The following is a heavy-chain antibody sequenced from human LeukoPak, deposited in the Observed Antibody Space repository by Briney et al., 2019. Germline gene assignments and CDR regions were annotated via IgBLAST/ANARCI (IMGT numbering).Heavy chain of an antibody. CDR2: INHSGST. J-gene: IGHJ6*03. V-gene: IGHV4-34*01. CDR1: GGSFSGYY. Sequence: SETLSLTCAVYGGSFSGYYWSWIRQPPGKGLEWIGEINHSGSTNYNPSLKSRVTISVDTSKNQFSLKLSSVTAADTAVYYCARLHRSGYYYYYYMDVWGEGTTVTISS. CDR3: ARLHRSGYYYYYYMDV.